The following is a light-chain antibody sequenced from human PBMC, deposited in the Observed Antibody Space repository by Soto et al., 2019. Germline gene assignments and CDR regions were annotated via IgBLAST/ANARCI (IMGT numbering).Light chain of an antibody. J-gene: IGLJ1*01. CDR1: SSDVGGYNY. CDR2: DVS. CDR3: SSYTSSSTLYV. V-gene: IGLV2-14*01. Sequence: QSALTQPRSVSGSPGQSVTISCTGTSSDVGGYNYVSWYQQHPAKAPKLMIYDVSKRPSGVSNRFSGSKSGNTASLTISGLQAEDEADSYCSSYTSSSTLYVFGTGTKLTVL.